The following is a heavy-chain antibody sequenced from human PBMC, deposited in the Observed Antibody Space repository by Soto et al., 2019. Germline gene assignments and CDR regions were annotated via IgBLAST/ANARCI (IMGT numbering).Heavy chain of an antibody. CDR3: ANRIAAAGKLYYFDY. J-gene: IGHJ4*02. D-gene: IGHD6-13*01. CDR2: ISGSGGST. V-gene: IGHV3-23*01. Sequence: GGSLRLSCAASGFTFSSYAMSWVRQAPGKGLEWVSAISGSGGSTYYADSVKGRFTISRDNSKNTLYLQMNSLRAEDTAVYYCANRIAAAGKLYYFDYWGQGTLVTVSS. CDR1: GFTFSSYA.